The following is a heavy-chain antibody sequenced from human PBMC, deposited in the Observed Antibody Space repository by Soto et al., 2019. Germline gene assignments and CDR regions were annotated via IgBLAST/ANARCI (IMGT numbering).Heavy chain of an antibody. CDR3: AKPRADYDFWSGYYDY. J-gene: IGHJ4*02. D-gene: IGHD3-3*01. CDR1: GFTFSSYG. V-gene: IGHV3-30*18. Sequence: GGSLRLSCAASGFTFSSYGMHWVRQAPGKGLEWVAVISYDGSNKYYADSVKGRFTISRDNSKNTLYLQMNSLRAEDTAVYYCAKPRADYDFWSGYYDYWGQGTLVTVSS. CDR2: ISYDGSNK.